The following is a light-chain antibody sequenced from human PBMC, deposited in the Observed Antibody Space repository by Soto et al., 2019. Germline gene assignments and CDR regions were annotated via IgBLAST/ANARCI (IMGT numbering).Light chain of an antibody. CDR2: EVT. V-gene: IGLV2-8*01. CDR3: SSYTSSNTLLYV. Sequence: QSVLTQPPSASGSPGQSVTISCTGTSSDVGGYNFVSWYQHHPGKAPKLMIYEVTKRPSGVPDRFSGSKSGNTASLTVSGLQTEDEADYHCSSYTSSNTLLYVFGTGTKVTVL. J-gene: IGLJ1*01. CDR1: SSDVGGYNF.